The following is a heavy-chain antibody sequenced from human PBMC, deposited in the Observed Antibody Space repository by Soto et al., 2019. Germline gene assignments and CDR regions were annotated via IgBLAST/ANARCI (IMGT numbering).Heavy chain of an antibody. Sequence: SGPTLVNPTQTLTLTCTFSGFSLSTSGVGVGWIRQPPGKALEWLALIYWDDDKRYSPSLKSRLTITKYTSKNQVVLTMTNMDPADTATYYCAHSVVGIAAAGDGDEYFQHWGQGTLVTVSS. V-gene: IGHV2-5*02. CDR2: IYWDDDK. CDR3: AHSVVGIAAAGDGDEYFQH. J-gene: IGHJ1*01. CDR1: GFSLSTSGVG. D-gene: IGHD6-13*01.